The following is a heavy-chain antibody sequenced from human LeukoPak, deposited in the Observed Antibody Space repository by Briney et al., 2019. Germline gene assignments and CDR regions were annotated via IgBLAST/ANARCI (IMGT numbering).Heavy chain of an antibody. D-gene: IGHD4-23*01. CDR2: IYHSGST. CDR3: ARDRLRWPKIDY. Sequence: SETLSLTCTVSGDSISTYYWSWIRQSPGKGLEWIGYIYHSGSTKYNPSLKSRVTISVDTSKKQFSLKLSSVTAADTAVYYCARDRLRWPKIDYWGQGTLVTVSS. V-gene: IGHV4-59*01. CDR1: GDSISTYY. J-gene: IGHJ4*02.